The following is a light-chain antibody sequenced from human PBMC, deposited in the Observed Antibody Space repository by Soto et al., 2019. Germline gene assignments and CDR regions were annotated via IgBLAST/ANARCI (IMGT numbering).Light chain of an antibody. Sequence: EIVMTQSPATLSLSPGERATLSCRASQSVSSYLAWYQQKPGQAPRLLIYDASNRATGTPARFSGSGSGTDFTLTISCLQSEDFATYYCQQYYSFPWTFGQGTKVDIK. CDR2: DAS. CDR1: QSVSSY. CDR3: QQYYSFPWT. V-gene: IGKV3D-15*01. J-gene: IGKJ1*01.